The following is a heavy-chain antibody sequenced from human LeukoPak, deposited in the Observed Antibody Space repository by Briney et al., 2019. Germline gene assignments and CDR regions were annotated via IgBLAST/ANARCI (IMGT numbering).Heavy chain of an antibody. CDR3: AKDNYYYGMDV. J-gene: IGHJ6*02. Sequence: GGSLRLSCVASGFTFSGYSMNWVRQAPGKGLERVAVISYDGSNKYYADSVKGRFTISRDNSKNTLYLQMNSLRAEDTAVYYCAKDNYYYGMDVWGQGTTVTVSS. V-gene: IGHV3-30*18. CDR1: GFTFSGYS. CDR2: ISYDGSNK.